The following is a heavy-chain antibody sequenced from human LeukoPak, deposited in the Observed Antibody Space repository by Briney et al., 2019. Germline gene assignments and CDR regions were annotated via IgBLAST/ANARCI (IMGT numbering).Heavy chain of an antibody. CDR3: AQPYYDFWSGYWVAFDI. CDR2: INHSGGT. Sequence: SETLSLTCAVYGGSFSGYYWSWIRQPPGKGLEWIGEINHSGGTNYNPSFKSRVTISLDTSKNQFSLNLNSVTAADTAVYYCAQPYYDFWSGYWVAFDIWGQGTKVTVSS. CDR1: GGSFSGYY. J-gene: IGHJ3*02. V-gene: IGHV4-34*01. D-gene: IGHD3-3*01.